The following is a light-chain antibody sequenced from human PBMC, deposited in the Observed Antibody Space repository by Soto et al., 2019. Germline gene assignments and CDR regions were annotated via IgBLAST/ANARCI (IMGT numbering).Light chain of an antibody. Sequence: DIVMTQSPDSLAVSLGERATINCKSSQSVLYSSNNKNYLAWYQHKPGQPPKLLIYWASTRESGVPDRFSGSGSGTDFTLTISRLEPEDFAVYYCQQYGSSPTFGQGTKVDIK. CDR1: QSVLYSSNNKNY. CDR2: WAS. V-gene: IGKV4-1*01. J-gene: IGKJ1*01. CDR3: QQYGSSPT.